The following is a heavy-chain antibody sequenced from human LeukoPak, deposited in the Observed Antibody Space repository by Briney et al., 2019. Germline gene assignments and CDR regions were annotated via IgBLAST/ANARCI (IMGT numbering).Heavy chain of an antibody. J-gene: IGHJ4*02. CDR3: AKGLRSDYGDYGPLFDY. D-gene: IGHD4-17*01. V-gene: IGHV3-66*01. CDR2: IYSGGIT. CDR1: GFTVSSNY. Sequence: GGSLRLSCAISGFTVSSNYMSWVRQAPGKGLEWVSVIYSGGITDYAYSVKGRFTISRDNSKNTLHLQMNSLRPEDTAVYYCAKGLRSDYGDYGPLFDYWGQGTLVTVSS.